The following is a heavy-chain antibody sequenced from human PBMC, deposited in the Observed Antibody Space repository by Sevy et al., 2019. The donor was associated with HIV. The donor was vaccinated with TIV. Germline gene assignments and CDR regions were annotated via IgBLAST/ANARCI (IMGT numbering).Heavy chain of an antibody. Sequence: GGSLRLSCAASGFTFSTYAMSWVRQAPGKGLEWVSASSGSGGSTYYADSLKGRFTIFRDNSKYTVYLQMNNLRAEDTAAYYCAKGDSTFYGLDVWGQGTTVTVSS. V-gene: IGHV3-23*01. D-gene: IGHD6-13*01. CDR2: SSGSGGST. J-gene: IGHJ6*02. CDR3: AKGDSTFYGLDV. CDR1: GFTFSTYA.